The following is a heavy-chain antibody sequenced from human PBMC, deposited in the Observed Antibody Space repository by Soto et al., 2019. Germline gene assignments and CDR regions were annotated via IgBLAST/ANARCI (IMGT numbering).Heavy chain of an antibody. CDR1: GGTFSSYT. J-gene: IGHJ2*01. D-gene: IGHD5-12*01. CDR2: IIPILGIA. CDR3: ARSGYDSSYWYFDL. Sequence: QVQLVQSGAEVKKPGSSVKVSCKASGGTFSSYTISWVRQAPGQGLEWMGRIIPILGIANYAQKFQGRVTMTADKSTSTAYMELSSLRSEDTAVYYWARSGYDSSYWYFDLWGRGTLVTVSS. V-gene: IGHV1-69*02.